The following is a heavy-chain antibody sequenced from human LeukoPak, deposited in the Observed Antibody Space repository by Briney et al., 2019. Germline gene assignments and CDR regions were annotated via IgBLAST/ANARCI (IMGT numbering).Heavy chain of an antibody. D-gene: IGHD4-11*01. Sequence: PGRSLRLSCAASGFTFSSYGMHWVRQAPGKGLEWVAVISYDGSNKYYADSVKGRFTISRDNSKNTLYLQMNSLRAEDTAVYYCAKFRPQTTGDFDYWGQGTLVTVSS. CDR1: GFTFSSYG. CDR2: ISYDGSNK. J-gene: IGHJ4*02. CDR3: AKFRPQTTGDFDY. V-gene: IGHV3-30*18.